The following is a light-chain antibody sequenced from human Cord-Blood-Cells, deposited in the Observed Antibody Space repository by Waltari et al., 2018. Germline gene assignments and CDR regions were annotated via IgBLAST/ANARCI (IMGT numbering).Light chain of an antibody. J-gene: IGLJ1*01. CDR3: SSYTSISTFYV. V-gene: IGLV2-14*01. CDR1: SSDVGGYHY. CDR2: EVS. Sequence: QSALTQPASVSGSPGQSLTISCPGTSSDVGGYHYVSWYQQHPGKAPKLMIYEVSNRPAGVSNRVSGSTSGNTASLTISGLQADDEAYYYCSSYTSISTFYVFGTGTKVAVL.